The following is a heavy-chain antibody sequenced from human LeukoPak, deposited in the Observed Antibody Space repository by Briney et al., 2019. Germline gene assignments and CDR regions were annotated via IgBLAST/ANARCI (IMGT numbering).Heavy chain of an antibody. V-gene: IGHV4-4*09. CDR2: IYTSGST. CDR3: ARVLGYCSSTSCRNPHYMDV. D-gene: IGHD2-2*01. CDR1: GGSISSYY. Sequence: PSETLSLTCTVSGGSISSYYWSWIRQPPGKGLESIGYIYTSGSTNYNPSLKSRVTISVHTSKNQFSLKLSSVTAADTAVYYCARVLGYCSSTSCRNPHYMDVWGKGTTVTVSS. J-gene: IGHJ6*03.